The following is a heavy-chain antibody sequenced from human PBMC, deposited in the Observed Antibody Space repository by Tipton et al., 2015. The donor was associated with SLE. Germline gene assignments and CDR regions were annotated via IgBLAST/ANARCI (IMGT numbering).Heavy chain of an antibody. D-gene: IGHD3-9*01. J-gene: IGHJ4*02. CDR2: IYYSGST. CDR1: GGSISTYY. CDR3: VRGLRYFDWFFDY. V-gene: IGHV4-59*01. Sequence: LRLSCTVSGGSISTYYWSWIRQPPGKGLEWIGYIYYSGSTNYNPSLKSRVTISVDTSKNQFSLKLSSVTAADTAVYYCVRGLRYFDWFFDYWGQGTLVTVSS.